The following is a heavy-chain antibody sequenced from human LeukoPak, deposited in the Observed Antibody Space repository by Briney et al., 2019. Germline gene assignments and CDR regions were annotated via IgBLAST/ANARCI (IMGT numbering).Heavy chain of an antibody. V-gene: IGHV3-7*01. CDR1: GFTFSSDW. CDR3: ARAYQLLLYDY. CDR2: IKQDGSEK. Sequence: PGGSLRLSCAASGFTFSSDWMSWVRQAPGKGLEWVANIKQDGSEKYYVDSVKGRFTISRDNAKNSLYLQMNSLRAEDTAVYYCARAYQLLLYDYWGQGTLVTVSS. D-gene: IGHD2-2*01. J-gene: IGHJ4*02.